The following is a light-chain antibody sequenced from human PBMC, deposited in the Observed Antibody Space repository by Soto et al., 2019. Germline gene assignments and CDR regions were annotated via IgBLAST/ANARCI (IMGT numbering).Light chain of an antibody. J-gene: IGKJ2*01. CDR2: WAS. CDR3: QQYYSNPYT. Sequence: DIVMTQSPDSLAVSLGERATINCKSSQSVLYSSNNKNYLAWYQQKPGQPPKLLIYWASTRESGVPDRFSGSGYGTDFTLAISSLHAEDVEVYYCQQYYSNPYTFGQGTKLEI. CDR1: QSVLYSSNNKNY. V-gene: IGKV4-1*01.